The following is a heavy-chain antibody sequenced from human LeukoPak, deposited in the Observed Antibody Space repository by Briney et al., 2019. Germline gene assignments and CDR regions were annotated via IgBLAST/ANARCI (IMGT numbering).Heavy chain of an antibody. CDR1: GGSFSGYY. J-gene: IGHJ6*03. CDR2: INHSGST. V-gene: IGHV4-34*01. Sequence: SETLSLTCAVSGGSFSGYYWSWIRQPPGKGLEWIGEINHSGSTNYNPSLKSRVTISVDTSKNQFSLKLSSVTAADTAVYYCARTTTVRGTYYMDVWGKGTTVTISS. D-gene: IGHD3-10*01. CDR3: ARTTTVRGTYYMDV.